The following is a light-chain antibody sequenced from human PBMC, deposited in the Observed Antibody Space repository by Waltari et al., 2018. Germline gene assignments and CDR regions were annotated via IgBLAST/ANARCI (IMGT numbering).Light chain of an antibody. CDR3: HSFDSSLGTGVV. CDR1: RSNIGASHD. Sequence: HSVLTQPPAVAGAPGQRGTISCTGTRSNIGASHDVTWYQHFPGRAPKLLIYGNSNRPSGVPDRCSGSKADTSASLTIPGLQAGDEAYYFCHSFDSSLGTGVVFGGGTKVTVL. CDR2: GNS. J-gene: IGLJ2*01. V-gene: IGLV1-40*01.